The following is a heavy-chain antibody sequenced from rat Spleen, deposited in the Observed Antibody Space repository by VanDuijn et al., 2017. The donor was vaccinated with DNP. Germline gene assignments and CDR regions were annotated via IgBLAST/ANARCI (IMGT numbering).Heavy chain of an antibody. CDR1: GFTFTDFS. V-gene: IGHV7-7*01. CDR3: ARLSHAMAA. Sequence: EVQLLESGGGLVQPGGSMRLSCAASGFTFTDFSMNWIRQPAGKAPEWLAFIRDKANGYTTNYNPSVKGRFTISRDNAKSTLYLQMNSLRSEDTATYYCARLSHAMAAWGQGTSVTVSS. J-gene: IGHJ4*01. CDR2: IRDKANGYTT.